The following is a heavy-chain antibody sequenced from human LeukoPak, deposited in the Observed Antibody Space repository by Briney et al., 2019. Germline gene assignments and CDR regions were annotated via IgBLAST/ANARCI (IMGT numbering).Heavy chain of an antibody. CDR1: GFTFYSFG. V-gene: IGHV3-30*18. CDR3: AKTRGSSSPVDY. CDR2: ISYDGSNK. D-gene: IGHD6-13*01. Sequence: GGSLRLSCAASGFTFYSFGMHWVRQAPGKGLEWVAVISYDGSNKYYADSVKGRFTISRDNSKNTLYLQMNSLRAEDTAVYYCAKTRGSSSPVDYWGQGTLVTVSS. J-gene: IGHJ4*02.